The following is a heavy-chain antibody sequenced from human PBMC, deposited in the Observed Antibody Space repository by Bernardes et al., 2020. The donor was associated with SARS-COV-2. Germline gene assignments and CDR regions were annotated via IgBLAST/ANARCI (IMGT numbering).Heavy chain of an antibody. Sequence: GGSLRLSCAASGFTFSSYSMNWVRQAPGKGLEWVSSISSSSSYIYYADSVKGRFTISRDNAKNSLYLQMNSLRAEDTAVYYCARDGRTTVTTGWFDPWGQGTLVTVSS. CDR2: ISSSSSYI. D-gene: IGHD4-17*01. J-gene: IGHJ5*02. V-gene: IGHV3-21*01. CDR3: ARDGRTTVTTGWFDP. CDR1: GFTFSSYS.